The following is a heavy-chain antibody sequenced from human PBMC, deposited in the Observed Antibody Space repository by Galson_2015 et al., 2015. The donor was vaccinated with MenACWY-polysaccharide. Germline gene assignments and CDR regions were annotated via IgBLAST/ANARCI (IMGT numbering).Heavy chain of an antibody. CDR1: GASISRSDR. J-gene: IGHJ4*02. Sequence: ETLSLTCAVSGASISRSDRWTWVRQPPGKGLEWIGEISHRGTTNYNPSLKSRVTISVDKSKNQFSLKLNSVTAADTAVYYCARKFDYWGQGSLVTVPS. CDR2: ISHRGTT. V-gene: IGHV4-4*02. CDR3: ARKFDY.